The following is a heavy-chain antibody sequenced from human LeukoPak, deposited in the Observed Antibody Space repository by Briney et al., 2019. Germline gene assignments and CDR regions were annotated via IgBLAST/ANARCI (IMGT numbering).Heavy chain of an antibody. CDR3: ARGDPYYYDSSGPQPLDY. CDR1: GGSISSGGYY. CDR2: IYYSGST. J-gene: IGHJ4*02. Sequence: SETLSLTCTVSGGSISSGGYYWSWIRQHPGKGLEWIGYIYYSGSTYYNPSLKSRVTISVDTSKNQFSLKLSSVTAADTAVYYCARGDPYYYDSSGPQPLDYWGQGTLVTVSS. V-gene: IGHV4-31*03. D-gene: IGHD3-22*01.